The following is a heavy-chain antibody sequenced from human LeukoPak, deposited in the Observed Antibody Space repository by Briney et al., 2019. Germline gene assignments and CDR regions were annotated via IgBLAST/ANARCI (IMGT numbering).Heavy chain of an antibody. D-gene: IGHD5-12*01. Sequence: SVKVSCKASGGTFSSYAISWVRQAPGQGLEWMGRIIPVLGIANYAQKFQGRVTITANKSTSTAYMELSSLRSEDTAVYYCAGERNWSGYDTEYFDYWGQGTLVTVSS. CDR1: GGTFSSYA. V-gene: IGHV1-69*04. CDR2: IIPVLGIA. CDR3: AGERNWSGYDTEYFDY. J-gene: IGHJ4*02.